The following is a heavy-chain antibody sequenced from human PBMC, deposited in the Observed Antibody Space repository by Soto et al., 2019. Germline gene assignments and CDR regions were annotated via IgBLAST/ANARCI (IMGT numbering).Heavy chain of an antibody. J-gene: IGHJ4*02. Sequence: EVQLLESGGDLVQPGGSLRLSCAASGFPFSAYVMTWVRRAPGRGLEWISAISGSGDTAYYAESVKGRFTIYRDNSRNTLYLKMNNLTVEGTAVYSCAKARFDSRGTFFRVGFYDVWGRGTLVTVST. CDR3: AKARFDSRGTFFRVGFYDV. V-gene: IGHV3-23*01. D-gene: IGHD3-22*01. CDR1: GFPFSAYV. CDR2: ISGSGDTA.